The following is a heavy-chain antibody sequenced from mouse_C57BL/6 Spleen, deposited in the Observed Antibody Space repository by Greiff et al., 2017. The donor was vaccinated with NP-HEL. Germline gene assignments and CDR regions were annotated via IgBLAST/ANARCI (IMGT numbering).Heavy chain of an antibody. V-gene: IGHV2-9-1*01. D-gene: IGHD2-4*01. CDR3: ARNLGDYADYAMDY. Sequence: VQLVESGPGLVAPSQSLSITCTVSGFSLTSYAISWVRQPPGKGLEWLGVIWTGGGTNYNSALKSRLSISKDNSKSQVFLKMNSLQTDDTARYYCARNLGDYADYAMDYWGQGTSVTVSS. CDR2: IWTGGGT. J-gene: IGHJ4*01. CDR1: GFSLTSYA.